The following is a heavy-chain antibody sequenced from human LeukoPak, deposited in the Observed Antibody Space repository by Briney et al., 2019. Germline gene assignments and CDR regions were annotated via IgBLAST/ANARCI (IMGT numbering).Heavy chain of an antibody. CDR2: IYSGGST. Sequence: GGSLRLSCAASGFTVSSNYMSWGRQAPGKGLEWVSVIYSGGSTYYADSVKGRFTISRDNSKNTLYLQMNSLRAEDTAVYYCAREYCSGGSCYGEYYYDSEDWGQGTLVTVSS. J-gene: IGHJ1*01. V-gene: IGHV3-53*01. CDR1: GFTVSSNY. CDR3: AREYCSGGSCYGEYYYDSED. D-gene: IGHD2-15*01.